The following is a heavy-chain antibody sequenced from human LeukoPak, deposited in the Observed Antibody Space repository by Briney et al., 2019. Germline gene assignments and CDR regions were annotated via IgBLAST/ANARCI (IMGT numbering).Heavy chain of an antibody. CDR1: GFTFSNYS. D-gene: IGHD2-2*01. J-gene: IGHJ6*02. CDR3: ARDGYIVVGGDYYYYGMDV. CDR2: ISSSSSYI. V-gene: IGHV3-21*01. Sequence: GGSLRLSCAASGFTFSNYSMNGVHQAPGKGLEWVSSISSSSSYIYYADSVKGRFTISRDNAKNSLYLQMNSLRAEDTAVYYCARDGYIVVGGDYYYYGMDVWGQGTTVTVSS.